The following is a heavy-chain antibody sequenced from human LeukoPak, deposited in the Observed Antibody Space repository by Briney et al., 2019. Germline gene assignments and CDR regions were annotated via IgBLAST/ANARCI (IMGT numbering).Heavy chain of an antibody. J-gene: IGHJ4*02. CDR1: GGSISSGGYY. CDR2: IYYSGST. V-gene: IGHV4-30-4*01. Sequence: SETLSLTCTVSGGSISSGGYYWSWIRQPPGEGLEWIGYIYYSGSTYYHPSLKSRVTISLDTSKNQFSLKLSSVTAADAAVYYCARVTTVTTSFHFDYWGQGTLVTVSS. CDR3: ARVTTVTTSFHFDY. D-gene: IGHD4-17*01.